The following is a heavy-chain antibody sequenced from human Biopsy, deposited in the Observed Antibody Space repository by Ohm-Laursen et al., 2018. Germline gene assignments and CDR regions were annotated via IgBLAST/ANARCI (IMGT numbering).Heavy chain of an antibody. D-gene: IGHD3-22*01. V-gene: IGHV3-9*01. J-gene: IGHJ4*02. Sequence: SLRLSCAASGFIFDDYAMHWVRQAPGKGLEWVSGISWDSGRIDYADSVKGRFTISRDNAKNSLYLQMNSLRVEDTALYYCARDAEEFDSSGPRFDYWGQGTLVTVSS. CDR2: ISWDSGRI. CDR1: GFIFDDYA. CDR3: ARDAEEFDSSGPRFDY.